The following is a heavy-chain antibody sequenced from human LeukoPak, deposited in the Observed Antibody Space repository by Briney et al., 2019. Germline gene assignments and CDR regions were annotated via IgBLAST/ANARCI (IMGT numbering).Heavy chain of an antibody. Sequence: TSETLSLTCSVSGGSISSYYWSWIRQPPGKGLEWIGEINHSGSTNYNPSLKSRVTISVDTSKNQFSLKLSSVTAADTAVYYCARQDQLQFRSYGMDVWGKGTTVTVSS. CDR2: INHSGST. V-gene: IGHV4-34*01. D-gene: IGHD2-2*01. CDR3: ARQDQLQFRSYGMDV. J-gene: IGHJ6*04. CDR1: GGSISSYY.